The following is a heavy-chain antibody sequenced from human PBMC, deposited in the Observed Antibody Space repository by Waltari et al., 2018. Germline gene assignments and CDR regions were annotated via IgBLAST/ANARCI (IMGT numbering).Heavy chain of an antibody. J-gene: IGHJ3*01. CDR2: IRYDGNTI. V-gene: IGHV3-30*02. CDR1: GLTFRTSG. D-gene: IGHD2-21*01. Sequence: HLVESGGGVVQPGGSLRLSCLASGLTFRTSGMHWVRQIPGKGLEWVAFIRYDGNTIYDADSVKGRFTISRDNSNNILYLQMNSLRPEDTAVYFCAKDGDYSLPGYDAFDVWGQGTLVTVSS. CDR3: AKDGDYSLPGYDAFDV.